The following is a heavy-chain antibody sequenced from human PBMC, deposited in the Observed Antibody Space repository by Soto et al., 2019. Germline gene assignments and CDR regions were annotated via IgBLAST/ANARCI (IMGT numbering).Heavy chain of an antibody. CDR2: IYYSGST. CDR1: GGSISRCDYY. V-gene: IGHV4-30-4*01. J-gene: IGHJ4*02. CDR3: ARQHYYDSSGYYTWN. D-gene: IGHD3-22*01. Sequence: SETLALTCTVSGGSISRCDYYWSWIRQPPGKGLEWIGYIYYSGSTYCNPSLKSRVTISVDTSKNQFSLRLNSVTAADTAVYYCARQHYYDSSGYYTWNWGQGTLVTVSS.